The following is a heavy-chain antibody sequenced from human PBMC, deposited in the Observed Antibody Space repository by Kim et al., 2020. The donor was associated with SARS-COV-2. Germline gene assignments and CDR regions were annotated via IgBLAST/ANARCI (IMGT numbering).Heavy chain of an antibody. D-gene: IGHD4-17*01. CDR3: ERVGDYGGNPWAFDI. J-gene: IGHJ3*02. CDR2: INTNTGNP. V-gene: IGHV7-4-1*02. CDR1: GYTFTSYA. Sequence: ASVKVSCKASGYTFTSYAMNWVRQAPGQGLEWMGWINTNTGNPTYVQGFTGRFVFSLDTPVSTAYLHISSLQAEDTAVYYCERVGDYGGNPWAFDIWGQG.